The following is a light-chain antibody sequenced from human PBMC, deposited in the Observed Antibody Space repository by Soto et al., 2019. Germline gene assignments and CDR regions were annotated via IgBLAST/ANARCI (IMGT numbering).Light chain of an antibody. V-gene: IGLV2-14*01. CDR1: SSDVGGYNY. J-gene: IGLJ2*01. CDR3: SSYTSSSTYVV. Sequence: QSALTQPASVSGSPGQSITISCTGTSSDVGGYNYVSWYQQHPGKAPKLMIYDVSNWPSGVSNRFSGSKSGNTASLTISGLQAEDESDYYCSSYTSSSTYVVFGGGTQRTVL. CDR2: DVS.